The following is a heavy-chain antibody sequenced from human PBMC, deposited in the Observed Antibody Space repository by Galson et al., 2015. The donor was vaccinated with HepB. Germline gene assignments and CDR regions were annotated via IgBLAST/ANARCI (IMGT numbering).Heavy chain of an antibody. Sequence: SLRLSCAASGFTFSSYWMSWVRQAPGKGLEWVANIKQDGGEKYYVDSVKGRFTISRDNAKNSLYLQMNSLRAEDTAVYYCAREANYYGSGSYFDAFDIWGQGTMVTVSS. D-gene: IGHD3-10*01. CDR2: IKQDGGEK. J-gene: IGHJ3*02. V-gene: IGHV3-7*03. CDR3: AREANYYGSGSYFDAFDI. CDR1: GFTFSSYW.